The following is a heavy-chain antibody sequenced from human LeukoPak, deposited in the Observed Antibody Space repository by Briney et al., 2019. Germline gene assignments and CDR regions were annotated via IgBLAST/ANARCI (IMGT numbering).Heavy chain of an antibody. Sequence: GGSLRLSCAASGFTVGSNYMTWVRQAPGKGLEWVSVLYSGGSTYYADSVKGRFTISRDNSKNALYLQMNSLRAEDTAVYYCARAPRMVYFDYWGQGTLVTVSS. V-gene: IGHV3-53*01. J-gene: IGHJ4*02. CDR1: GFTVGSNY. D-gene: IGHD2-15*01. CDR2: LYSGGST. CDR3: ARAPRMVYFDY.